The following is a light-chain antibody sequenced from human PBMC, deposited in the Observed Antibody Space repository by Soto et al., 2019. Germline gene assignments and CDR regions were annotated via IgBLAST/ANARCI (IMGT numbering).Light chain of an antibody. Sequence: EMVLTQSPGTLSLSPGERATLSCRASQSVSSNLAWYQQKPGQAPRLLIYGASTRATGIPARFSGSGSGTDFTLTISRVDPADFAFYYCQQYFTSPITFGQGTRLEI. CDR1: QSVSSN. CDR3: QQYFTSPIT. V-gene: IGKV3-20*01. CDR2: GAS. J-gene: IGKJ5*01.